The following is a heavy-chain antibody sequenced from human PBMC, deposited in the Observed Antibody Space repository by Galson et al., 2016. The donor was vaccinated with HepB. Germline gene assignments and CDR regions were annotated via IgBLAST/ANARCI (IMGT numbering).Heavy chain of an antibody. Sequence: SLRLSCAASGFTFSSFAMHWVRQAPGKGLEWVALISYDGTNEYYADSVKGRFTISRDNSKNTVYLQMDSLRVEDTAVYYCAKDDRATRLGMLGYWGQGSLVTVSS. CDR2: ISYDGTNE. CDR3: AKDDRATRLGMLGY. CDR1: GFTFSSFA. J-gene: IGHJ4*02. V-gene: IGHV3-30*18. D-gene: IGHD3-10*02.